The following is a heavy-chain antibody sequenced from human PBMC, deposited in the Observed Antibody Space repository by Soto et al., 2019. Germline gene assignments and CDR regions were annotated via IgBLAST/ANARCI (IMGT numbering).Heavy chain of an antibody. D-gene: IGHD1-26*01. J-gene: IGHJ4*02. CDR2: IWHDGSNK. CDR3: ARDSLSGSYYLDY. Sequence: AGGSLRLSCAASGFTFSTYGMHWVRQAPGKGLEWVAVIWHDGSNKYYADSVKGRFTISRDNFKNTLYLQMSSLRAEDTAVYYCARDSLSGSYYLDYWGQGTLVTVSS. V-gene: IGHV3-33*01. CDR1: GFTFSTYG.